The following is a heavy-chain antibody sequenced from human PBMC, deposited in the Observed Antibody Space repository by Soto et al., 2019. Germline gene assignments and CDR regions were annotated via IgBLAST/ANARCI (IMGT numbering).Heavy chain of an antibody. V-gene: IGHV4-31*03. J-gene: IGHJ4*02. CDR2: IYYSGST. CDR1: GGSISSGGYY. CDR3: AREPNDYGDYERGDY. D-gene: IGHD4-17*01. Sequence: SETLSLTCTVSGGSISSGGYYWSWIRQHPGKGLEWIGYIYYSGSTYYNPSLKSRVTISVDTSKNQFSLKLSSVTAADTAVYYCAREPNDYGDYERGDYWGQGTLVTVS.